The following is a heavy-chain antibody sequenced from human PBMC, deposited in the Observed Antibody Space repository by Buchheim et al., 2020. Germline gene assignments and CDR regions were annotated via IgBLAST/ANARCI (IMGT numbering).Heavy chain of an antibody. J-gene: IGHJ4*02. CDR3: AKDLEATYYDFWSEPWGFDY. CDR1: GFTFSSYG. D-gene: IGHD3-3*01. CDR2: ISYDGSNK. Sequence: QVQLVESGGGVVQPGRSLRLSCAASGFTFSSYGMHWVRQAPGKGLEWVAVISYDGSNKYYADSVKGRFTISRDNSKNTLYLQMNSLRAEDTAVYYCAKDLEATYYDFWSEPWGFDYWGQGTL. V-gene: IGHV3-30*18.